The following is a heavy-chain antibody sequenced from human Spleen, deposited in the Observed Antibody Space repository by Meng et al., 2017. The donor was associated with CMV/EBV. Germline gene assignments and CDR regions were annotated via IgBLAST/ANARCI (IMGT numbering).Heavy chain of an antibody. D-gene: IGHD6-19*01. CDR1: GYTFTGYS. V-gene: IGHV1-2*06. CDR3: ARIQWLDNWFDP. Sequence: QVQLVQSGAEGKKPGAAVKVSCKASGYTFTGYSLPWVRQAPGQGLEWMGRINPDSGGANYAEKFQGRVTMTRDTSISTAYMELRRLRFDDTAVYYCARIQWLDNWFDPWGQGTLVTVSS. CDR2: INPDSGGA. J-gene: IGHJ5*02.